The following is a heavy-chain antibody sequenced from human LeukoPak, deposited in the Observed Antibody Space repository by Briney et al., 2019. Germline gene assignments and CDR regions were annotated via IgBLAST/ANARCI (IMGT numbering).Heavy chain of an antibody. CDR1: GFTFSSYW. V-gene: IGHV3-7*01. CDR2: IKQDGSEK. Sequence: GGSLRLSCAASGFTFSSYWMSWVRQAPGKGLEWVANIKQDGSEKCYVDSVKGRFTISRDNAKNSLYLQMNSLRAEDTAVYYCARARRGWYDDYWGQGTLVTVSS. CDR3: ARARRGWYDDY. D-gene: IGHD6-19*01. J-gene: IGHJ4*02.